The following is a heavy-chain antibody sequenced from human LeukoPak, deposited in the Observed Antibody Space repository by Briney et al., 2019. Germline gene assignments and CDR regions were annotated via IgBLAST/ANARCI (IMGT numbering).Heavy chain of an antibody. Sequence: PGRSLRLSCAASGFPFSSYGMHWVRPAPGKGLEWVAVIWYDGSNKYYADSVKGRFTISRDNSKNTLYLQMNSLRAEDTAVYYCARDISSWYYFDYWGQGTLVTVSS. V-gene: IGHV3-33*01. J-gene: IGHJ4*02. CDR2: IWYDGSNK. CDR1: GFPFSSYG. D-gene: IGHD6-13*01. CDR3: ARDISSWYYFDY.